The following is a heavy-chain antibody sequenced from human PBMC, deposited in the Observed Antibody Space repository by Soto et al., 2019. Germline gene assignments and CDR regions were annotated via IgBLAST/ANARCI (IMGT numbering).Heavy chain of an antibody. CDR2: IIPIFGTA. Sequence: SVKVSCKASGGTFSSYAISWVRQAPGQGLEWMGGIIPIFGTANYAQKFQGRVTITADESTSTAYMELSSLRSEDTAVYYCARPTTVTTLFYYYGMDVWGQGTTVTVSS. D-gene: IGHD4-4*01. V-gene: IGHV1-69*13. CDR3: ARPTTVTTLFYYYGMDV. CDR1: GGTFSSYA. J-gene: IGHJ6*02.